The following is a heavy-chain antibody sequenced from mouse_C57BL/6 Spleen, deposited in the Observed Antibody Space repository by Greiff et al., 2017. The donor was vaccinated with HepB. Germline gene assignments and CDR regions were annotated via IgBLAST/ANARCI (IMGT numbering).Heavy chain of an antibody. CDR2: IYPGDGDT. CDR1: GYAFSSSW. V-gene: IGHV1-82*01. Sequence: VQLQQSGPELVKPGASVKISCKASGYAFSSSWMNWVKRRPGKGLEWIGRIYPGDGDTNYNGKFKGKATLTADKSSSTAYMQLSSLTSEDSAVYFCAREGGFAYWGQGTLVTVSA. J-gene: IGHJ3*01. CDR3: AREGGFAY.